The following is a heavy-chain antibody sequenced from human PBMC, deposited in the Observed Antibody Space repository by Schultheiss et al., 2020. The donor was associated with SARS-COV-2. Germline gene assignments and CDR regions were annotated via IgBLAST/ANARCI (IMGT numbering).Heavy chain of an antibody. Sequence: SETLSLTCTVSGGSISSGGYYWSWIRQHPGKGLEWIGYIYYSGSTNYNPSLKSRVNISVDTSKNQFSLKLSSVTAADTAVYYCARDREGIAVAGNDAFDIWGQGTMVTVSS. D-gene: IGHD6-19*01. V-gene: IGHV4-61*08. J-gene: IGHJ3*02. CDR2: IYYSGST. CDR3: ARDREGIAVAGNDAFDI. CDR1: GGSISSGGYY.